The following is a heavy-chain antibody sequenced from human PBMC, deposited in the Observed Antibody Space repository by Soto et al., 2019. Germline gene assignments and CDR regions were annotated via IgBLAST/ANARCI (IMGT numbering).Heavy chain of an antibody. CDR2: INAGNGNT. V-gene: IGHV1-3*01. Sequence: ASVKVSCKASGYIFTSYANHWVRQAPGQRLEWMGWINAGNGNTKYSQKFQGRVTITRDTSASTAYMELSSLRSEDTAVYYCARDSPGPYCSSTSCSLFDYWGQGTLVTVSS. CDR1: GYIFTSYA. J-gene: IGHJ4*02. CDR3: ARDSPGPYCSSTSCSLFDY. D-gene: IGHD2-2*01.